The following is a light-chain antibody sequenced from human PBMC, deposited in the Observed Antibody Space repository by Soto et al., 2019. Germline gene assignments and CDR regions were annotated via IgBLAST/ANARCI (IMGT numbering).Light chain of an antibody. CDR3: QQYGSSPYT. V-gene: IGKV3-20*01. CDR2: GAS. CDR1: QSVSDSY. Sequence: EIVLTQSPGTLSLSPGERATLSCRASQSVSDSYLAWYQQQKPGQAPRLLIYGASSRATGIPDRFSGSGSGTDFTLIISRLEPEDFAVYYCQQYGSSPYTFGQGTKLESK. J-gene: IGKJ2*01.